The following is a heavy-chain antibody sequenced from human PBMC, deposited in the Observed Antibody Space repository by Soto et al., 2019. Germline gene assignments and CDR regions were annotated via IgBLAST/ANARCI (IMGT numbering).Heavy chain of an antibody. V-gene: IGHV4-59*08. Sequence: QVQLQESGPGLVKPSETLSLTCTVSGGSISGYYWSWIRQSPGKGLEWIGYIYYTGSTNYNPSLKSRVTISVDTSKNQFSLKLSSVDAADTAVYYCARGYYTAFDIWGQGTMVTVSS. CDR1: GGSISGYY. CDR3: ARGYYTAFDI. CDR2: IYYTGST. J-gene: IGHJ3*02. D-gene: IGHD2-2*02.